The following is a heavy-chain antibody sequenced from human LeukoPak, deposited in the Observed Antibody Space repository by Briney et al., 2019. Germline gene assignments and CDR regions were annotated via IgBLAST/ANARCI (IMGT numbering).Heavy chain of an antibody. Sequence: ASVKVSCKASGYTFTSYYMRWVRQAPGQGLEWMGIINPSGGSTSYAQKFQGRVTMTRDTSTSTVYMELSSLRSEDTAVYYCARGGATYDFSLYGMDVWGQGTTVTVSS. D-gene: IGHD3-3*01. CDR2: INPSGGST. J-gene: IGHJ6*02. V-gene: IGHV1-46*01. CDR1: GYTFTSYY. CDR3: ARGGATYDFSLYGMDV.